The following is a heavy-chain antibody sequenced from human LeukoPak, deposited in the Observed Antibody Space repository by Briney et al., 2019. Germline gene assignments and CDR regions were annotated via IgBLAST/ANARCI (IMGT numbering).Heavy chain of an antibody. J-gene: IGHJ3*02. D-gene: IGHD2-21*01. CDR2: IYPGDSDT. V-gene: IGHV5-51*01. CDR1: GYTFTSSW. Sequence: GESLKISFNDSGYTFTSSWIAWGRQMPGKGVEWMGIIYPGDSDTRYSPSFQGQVTISSDKSISTAYLQWSSLKASDTAMYFCASRLGETYSYAFDIWGQGTLVTVSS. CDR3: ASRLGETYSYAFDI.